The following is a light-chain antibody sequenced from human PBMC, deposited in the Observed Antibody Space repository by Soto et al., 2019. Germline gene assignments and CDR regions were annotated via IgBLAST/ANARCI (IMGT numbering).Light chain of an antibody. V-gene: IGKV3-20*01. CDR1: QSVSGSY. CDR3: QQYGSAPRT. Sequence: ETVMTQSPATLSVSPGERATLSCRASQSVSGSYLAWYQQKPGQAPRLLIYDASSRATGIPDRFSGSGSGTDFTLTISRLEPEDFAVYSCQQYGSAPRTFGQGTKVDIK. J-gene: IGKJ1*01. CDR2: DAS.